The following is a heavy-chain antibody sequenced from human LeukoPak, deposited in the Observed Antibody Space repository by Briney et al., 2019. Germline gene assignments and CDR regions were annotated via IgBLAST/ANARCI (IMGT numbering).Heavy chain of an antibody. D-gene: IGHD3-10*01. Sequence: GESLKISCKGSGYSFTSYWIGWVRQMPGKGLEWMGIIYPGDSDTRYSSSFQGQVTISADKSISTAYLQWSSLKASDTAMYYCARLYGSGSYYTRYYYYYYMDVWGKGTTVPVSS. CDR2: IYPGDSDT. V-gene: IGHV5-51*01. CDR1: GYSFTSYW. CDR3: ARLYGSGSYYTRYYYYYYMDV. J-gene: IGHJ6*03.